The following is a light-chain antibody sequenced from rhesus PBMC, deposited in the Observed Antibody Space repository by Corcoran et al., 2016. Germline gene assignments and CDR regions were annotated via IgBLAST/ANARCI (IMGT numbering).Light chain of an antibody. Sequence: QPVLTQPASLSASPGASARLTCTLRSGISVSDFRIFWYQQKSGGPPRFLLNYPTDPGRHRAPGILGHFSASKNVSANAAILLISGLQSEDEADYFCVIWIDNTYVFSDGTRLTVL. CDR1: SGISVSDFR. J-gene: IGLJ1*01. CDR2: YPTDPGR. V-gene: IGLV5-83*02. CDR3: VIWIDNTYV.